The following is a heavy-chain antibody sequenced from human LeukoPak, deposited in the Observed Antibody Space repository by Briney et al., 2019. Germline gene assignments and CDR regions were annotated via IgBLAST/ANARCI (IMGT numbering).Heavy chain of an antibody. CDR1: GYSFTSYW. CDR3: ARPDGPTGYCSGGSCPYYFDY. V-gene: IGHV5-51*01. CDR2: IYPGDSDT. Sequence: GESLKISCKGSGYSFTSYWIGWVRQMPGKGLGWMGIIYPGDSDTRYSPSFQGQVTISADKSISTAYLQWSSLKASDTAMYYCARPDGPTGYCSGGSCPYYFDYWGQGTLVTVSS. D-gene: IGHD2-15*01. J-gene: IGHJ4*02.